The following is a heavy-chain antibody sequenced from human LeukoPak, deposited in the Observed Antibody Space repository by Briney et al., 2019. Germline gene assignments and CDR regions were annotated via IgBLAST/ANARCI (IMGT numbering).Heavy chain of an antibody. D-gene: IGHD5-24*01. V-gene: IGHV3-11*04. J-gene: IGHJ3*02. Sequence: PGGSLRFSCAASGFSFSDYYMTWIRQAPGKGLEWISYISSSGSSIYYADSVKGRFTISRDNAKNSLYLQMNSLRAEDTAVYYCARARDGYNSGAFDIWGQGTMVTVSS. CDR1: GFSFSDYY. CDR2: ISSSGSSI. CDR3: ARARDGYNSGAFDI.